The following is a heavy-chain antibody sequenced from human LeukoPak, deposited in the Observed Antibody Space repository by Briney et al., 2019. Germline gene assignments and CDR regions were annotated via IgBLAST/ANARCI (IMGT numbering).Heavy chain of an antibody. V-gene: IGHV4-59*12. CDR1: GGSISSYY. D-gene: IGHD3-22*01. CDR2: IYYSGST. CDR3: ATLVYYYDSSGPSDYY. Sequence: SETLSLTCTVSGGSISSYYWSWIRQPPGKGLEWIGYIYYSGSTNYNPSLKSRVTISVDTSKNQFSLKLSSVTAADTAVYYCATLVYYYDSSGPSDYYWGQGTLVTVSS. J-gene: IGHJ4*02.